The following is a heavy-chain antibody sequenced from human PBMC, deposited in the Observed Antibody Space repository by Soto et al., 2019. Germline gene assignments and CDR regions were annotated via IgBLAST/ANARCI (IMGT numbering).Heavy chain of an antibody. V-gene: IGHV3-23*01. CDR2: ISGSGGSA. CDR3: AKGASVHYYFEY. D-gene: IGHD2-2*01. J-gene: IGHJ4*02. Sequence: VGSLRLSCASSVCTFSSYAMSCVRQAPGKWLEWVSAISGSGGSAYYADSVKGRFTISRDNSKNTLYLQMNSLRAEDTAVYYCAKGASVHYYFEYWGQGTLVIVS. CDR1: VCTFSSYA.